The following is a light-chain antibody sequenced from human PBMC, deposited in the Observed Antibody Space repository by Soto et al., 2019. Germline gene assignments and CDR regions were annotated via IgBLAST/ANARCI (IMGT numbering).Light chain of an antibody. CDR2: DVS. J-gene: IGLJ1*01. CDR1: SSEVGGYND. Sequence: QSVLTQPASVSGSPVQSITISCTGTSSEVGGYNDVSWYQQHPGNAPKLMIYDVSNRPSGVSNRFSGSKSVNTASLTISGLQAEEDADYYCSSYTSSSTRVFGTGTKLTVL. CDR3: SSYTSSSTRV. V-gene: IGLV2-14*01.